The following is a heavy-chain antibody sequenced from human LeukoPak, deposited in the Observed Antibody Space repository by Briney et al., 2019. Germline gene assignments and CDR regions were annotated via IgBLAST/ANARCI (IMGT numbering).Heavy chain of an antibody. CDR3: ARPGYCSSTSCQSPPDY. V-gene: IGHV5-51*01. D-gene: IGHD2-2*01. Sequence: ESLKISCKGSGYSFTSYWIGWVRQMPGKGLEWMGIIYPGDSDTRYSPSFQGQVTISADKSISTAYLQWSSLKASDTAMYYCARPGYCSSTSCQSPPDYWGQGTLVTVSS. J-gene: IGHJ4*02. CDR2: IYPGDSDT. CDR1: GYSFTSYW.